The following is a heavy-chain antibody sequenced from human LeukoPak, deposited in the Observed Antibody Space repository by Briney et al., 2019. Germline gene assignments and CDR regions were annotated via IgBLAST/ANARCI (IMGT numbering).Heavy chain of an antibody. CDR2: ISGSGGST. J-gene: IGHJ4*02. Sequence: PGGSLRLSCAVSGITLSNYGMSWVRQAPGKGLEWVAGISGSGGSTIYADSVKGRFTISRDNATNTLYLQMNSLRAEDTAVYFCAKRGVVIRVILVGFHKEAYYFDSWGQGVLVTVSS. D-gene: IGHD3-22*01. CDR1: GITLSNYG. V-gene: IGHV3-23*01. CDR3: AKRGVVIRVILVGFHKEAYYFDS.